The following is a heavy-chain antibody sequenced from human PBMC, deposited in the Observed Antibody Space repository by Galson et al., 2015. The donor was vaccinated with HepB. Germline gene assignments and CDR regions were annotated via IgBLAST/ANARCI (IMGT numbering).Heavy chain of an antibody. J-gene: IGHJ2*01. D-gene: IGHD5-18*01. V-gene: IGHV3-15*01. CDR1: GFTFSNAW. Sequence: SLRLSCAASGFTFSNAWMSWVRQAPGKGLEWVGRIKSKTDGGTTDYAAPVKGRFTISRDDSKNTLYLQMNSLKTEDTAVYYCTTDSRGIQLWLRYFDLWGRGTLVTVSS. CDR2: IKSKTDGGTT. CDR3: TTDSRGIQLWLRYFDL.